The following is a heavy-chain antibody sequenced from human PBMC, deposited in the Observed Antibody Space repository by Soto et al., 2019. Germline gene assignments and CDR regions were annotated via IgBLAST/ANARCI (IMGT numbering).Heavy chain of an antibody. CDR2: IYYSGST. CDR1: GGPVSSYY. J-gene: IGHJ4*02. Sequence: SKTLSLTCAVSGGPVSSYYWSWIRQPPGKGLEWIGYIYYSGSTNYNPSLKSRVTISVDTSKNQFSLKLSSVTAADAAVYYCARRWGRTFDYWGQGTLVTVSS. V-gene: IGHV4-59*08. D-gene: IGHD7-27*01. CDR3: ARRWGRTFDY.